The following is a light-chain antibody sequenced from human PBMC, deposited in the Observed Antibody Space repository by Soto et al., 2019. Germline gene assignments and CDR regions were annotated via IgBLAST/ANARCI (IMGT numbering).Light chain of an antibody. CDR3: LLSFSGAWV. V-gene: IGLV7-46*01. CDR2: DAH. CDR1: TGPVSPGHY. J-gene: IGLJ3*02. Sequence: QAVVTQEPSLTVSPGGTVTLTCGSSTGPVSPGHYPYWFQQMPGQAPKTVIYDAHNKHPWTPARFSDSLLGGKAALTLSGAQPEDEADYYCLLSFSGAWVFGGGTKLTVL.